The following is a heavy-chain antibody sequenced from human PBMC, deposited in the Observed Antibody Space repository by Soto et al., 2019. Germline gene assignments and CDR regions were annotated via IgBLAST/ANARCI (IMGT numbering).Heavy chain of an antibody. CDR3: ARGAVITIFGVATKGLDP. D-gene: IGHD3-3*01. CDR1: GGSFSGYY. V-gene: IGHV4-34*01. CDR2: INHSGST. J-gene: IGHJ5*02. Sequence: SETLSLTCAVYGGSFSGYYWSWIRQPPGKGLEWIGEINHSGSTNYNPSLKSRVTISVDTSKNQFSLKLSSVTAADTAVYYCARGAVITIFGVATKGLDPWGQGTLVTVSS.